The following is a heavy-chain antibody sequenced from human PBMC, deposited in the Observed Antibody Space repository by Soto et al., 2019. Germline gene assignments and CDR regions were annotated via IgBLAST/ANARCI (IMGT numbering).Heavy chain of an antibody. J-gene: IGHJ6*02. CDR1: GGTFSSYA. D-gene: IGHD3-22*01. Sequence: SVKVSCKASGGTFSSYAISWVRQAPGQGLEWMGGIIPIFGTANYAQKFQGRVTITADESTSTAYMELSSLRSEDTAVYYCARDRRHCYDSSGYYSGLGYYYGMDVWGQGTTVTVSS. CDR2: IIPIFGTA. CDR3: ARDRRHCYDSSGYYSGLGYYYGMDV. V-gene: IGHV1-69*13.